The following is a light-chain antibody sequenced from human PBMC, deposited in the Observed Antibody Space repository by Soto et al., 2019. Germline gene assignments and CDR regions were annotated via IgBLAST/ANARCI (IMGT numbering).Light chain of an antibody. Sequence: EIVLTQSPGTLSLSPGERATLSCRASQSISNRYLAWYQQKPGQAPRLLIYCASSRATGIPDRFSGSGSETDFTLTISRLEPEDLAVYYCQQYGNSLFTFGPGTKVDIK. CDR2: CAS. CDR3: QQYGNSLFT. V-gene: IGKV3-20*01. CDR1: QSISNRY. J-gene: IGKJ3*01.